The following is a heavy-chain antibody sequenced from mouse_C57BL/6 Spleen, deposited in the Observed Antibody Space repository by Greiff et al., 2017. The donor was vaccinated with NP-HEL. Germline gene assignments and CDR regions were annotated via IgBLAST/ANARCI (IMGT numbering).Heavy chain of an antibody. V-gene: IGHV5-17*01. CDR3: AKPHSSGYLYYFDY. J-gene: IGHJ2*01. Sequence: EVQGVESGGGLVKPGGSLKLSCAASGFTFSDYGMHWVRQAPEKGLEWVAYISSGSSTIYYADTVKGRFTISRDNAKNTLFLQMTSLRSEDTAMYYCAKPHSSGYLYYFDYWGQGTTLTVSS. CDR2: ISSGSSTI. D-gene: IGHD3-2*02. CDR1: GFTFSDYG.